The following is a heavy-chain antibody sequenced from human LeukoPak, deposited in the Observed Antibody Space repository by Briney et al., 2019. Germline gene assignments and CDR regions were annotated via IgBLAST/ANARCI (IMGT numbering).Heavy chain of an antibody. CDR3: ARGGEVGKNIVVNSFDY. V-gene: IGHV4-30-2*01. CDR1: VGSISSGGSA. Sequence: SQTLSLTCAVSVGSISSGGSACRWIRQPPGKGLEWSGYIYHSASTYYNPSLKRRVTISIDRSTNQFALKLSYVTAADTAVYYCARGGEVGKNIVVNSFDYWGQGTLVTVSS. J-gene: IGHJ4*02. CDR2: IYHSAST. D-gene: IGHD3-22*01.